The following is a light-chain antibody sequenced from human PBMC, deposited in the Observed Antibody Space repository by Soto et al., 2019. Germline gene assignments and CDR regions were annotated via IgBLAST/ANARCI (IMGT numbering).Light chain of an antibody. CDR3: CSYTGDWV. V-gene: IGLV2-11*01. Sequence: QSALTQPRSVSGSPGKPVSISCTGPSSDVGDYKFVSWYQQHPGRPPTLLIYDVSKRPSGVPDRFSGFKSGNTAFLTTSGLQAEDEADYFCCSYTGDWVFGGGTKVTVL. CDR2: DVS. J-gene: IGLJ3*02. CDR1: SSDVGDYKF.